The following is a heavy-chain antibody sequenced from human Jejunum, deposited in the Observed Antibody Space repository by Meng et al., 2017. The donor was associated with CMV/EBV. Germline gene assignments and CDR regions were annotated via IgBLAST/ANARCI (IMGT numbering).Heavy chain of an antibody. J-gene: IGHJ4*02. D-gene: IGHD1-26*01. CDR3: ARWDYSTSFDF. CDR2: VDPSGNT. Sequence: CTVSGDSISRRGYFWTWIRQPAGKGLEWIGRVDPSGNTEYNPSLKGRVTISLDTSKNQYSLKVNSVTAADTAVYYCARWDYSTSFDFWGQGALVTVSS. CDR1: GDSISRRGYF. V-gene: IGHV4-61*02.